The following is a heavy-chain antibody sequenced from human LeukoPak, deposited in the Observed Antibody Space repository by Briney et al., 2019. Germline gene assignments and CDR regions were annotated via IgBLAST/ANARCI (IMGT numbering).Heavy chain of an antibody. CDR1: GYTFTSYD. CDR2: MNPNSGNT. D-gene: IGHD3-22*01. Sequence: GASVKVSCKASGYTFTSYDINWVRQATGQGLEWMGWMNPNSGNTGYAQKFQGRVTMTRNTSISTAYMELSSLRSEDTAVYYCAMGSNYYDSSGYTIQHWGQGTLVTVSS. V-gene: IGHV1-8*01. J-gene: IGHJ1*01. CDR3: AMGSNYYDSSGYTIQH.